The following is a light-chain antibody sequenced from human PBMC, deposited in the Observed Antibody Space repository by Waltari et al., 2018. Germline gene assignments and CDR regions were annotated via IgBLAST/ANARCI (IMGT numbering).Light chain of an antibody. V-gene: IGLV4-69*01. CDR3: QTGGHGNWV. CDR2: VHSDGSH. CDR1: SGHSGTP. J-gene: IGLJ3*02. Sequence: QLVLTQSPSASAYLGVSVKFTCTLSSGHSGTPIVWHQQQAEKGSRSLKQVHSDGSHRKGCGFPGRLSVSCSGAKPYLTISGVRSEDEAYYYCQTGGHGNWVFGGWTKLIVL.